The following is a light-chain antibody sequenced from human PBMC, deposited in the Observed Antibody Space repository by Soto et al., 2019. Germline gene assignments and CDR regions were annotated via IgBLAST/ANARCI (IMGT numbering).Light chain of an antibody. V-gene: IGKV3-15*01. J-gene: IGKJ2*01. CDR1: QSVSSN. CDR3: QQYNNWPYT. CDR2: GAY. Sequence: EIVMTQSPATLSVSPGERATLSCRASQSVSSNLAWYQQQPGQAPRLLMYGAYTRATGVPARFSVSGSGTEFTLTISSLQSEDFAVYYCQQYNNWPYTFGQGTKLEIK.